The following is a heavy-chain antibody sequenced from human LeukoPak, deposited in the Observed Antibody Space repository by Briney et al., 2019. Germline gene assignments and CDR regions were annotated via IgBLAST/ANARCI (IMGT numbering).Heavy chain of an antibody. CDR3: ASEPRYGDYVY. CDR1: GGSFSGYY. V-gene: IGHV4-34*01. CDR2: INHSGST. D-gene: IGHD4-17*01. J-gene: IGHJ4*02. Sequence: SETLSLTCAVYGGSFSGYYWSWIRQPPGKGLEWIGEINHSGSTNYNPSLKSRVTISVDRSKNQFSLKLSSVTAADTAVYYCASEPRYGDYVYWGQGTLVTVSS.